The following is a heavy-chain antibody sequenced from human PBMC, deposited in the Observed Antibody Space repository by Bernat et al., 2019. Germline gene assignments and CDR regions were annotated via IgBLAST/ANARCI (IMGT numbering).Heavy chain of an antibody. J-gene: IGHJ4*02. Sequence: EVQLLESGGGLVQPGGSLRLSCAASGFSFSKYTMSWVRQAPGKGLEWVSAISGSGGSTYYADSVKGRFTISRDSSKNRLYLQMNSLRAEDTAVYYCARNLYSSSTFDYWGQGTLVTVSS. CDR1: GFSFSKYT. CDR3: ARNLYSSSTFDY. CDR2: ISGSGGST. D-gene: IGHD3-22*01. V-gene: IGHV3-23*01.